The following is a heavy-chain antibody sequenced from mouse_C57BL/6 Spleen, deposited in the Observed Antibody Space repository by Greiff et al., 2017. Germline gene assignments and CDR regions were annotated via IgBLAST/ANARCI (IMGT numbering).Heavy chain of an antibody. J-gene: IGHJ2*01. CDR2: IDPETGGT. CDR3: TRRGYYYGSSYSGFDY. D-gene: IGHD1-1*01. Sequence: QVQLQQSGAELVRPGASVTLSCKASGYTFTDYEMHWVKQTPVHGLEWIGAIDPETGGTAYNQKFKGKAILTADKSSSTAYMELRSLTSEDSAVYYCTRRGYYYGSSYSGFDYWGQGTTLTVSS. V-gene: IGHV1-15*01. CDR1: GYTFTDYE.